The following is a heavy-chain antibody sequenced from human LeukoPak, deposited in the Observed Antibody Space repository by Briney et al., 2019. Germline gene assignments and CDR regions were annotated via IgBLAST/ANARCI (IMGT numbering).Heavy chain of an antibody. V-gene: IGHV1-18*01. CDR2: ITAYNGNT. Sequence: ASVKVSCKASGYTFTSYGISWVRQAPGQGLEWMGGITAYNGNTNYAQKLQGRVTMTTDTSTSTAYMELSSLRSEDTAVYYCARDRDCSGGSCYSGWFDPWGQGTLVTVSS. D-gene: IGHD2-15*01. CDR1: GYTFTSYG. CDR3: ARDRDCSGGSCYSGWFDP. J-gene: IGHJ5*02.